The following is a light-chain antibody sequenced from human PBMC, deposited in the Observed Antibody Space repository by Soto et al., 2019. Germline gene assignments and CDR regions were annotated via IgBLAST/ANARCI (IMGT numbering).Light chain of an antibody. V-gene: IGKV3-15*01. Sequence: EIVLTQSPATLSVSPGERATLSCRASQSIGYYLAWYQEKPGQAPRLLIYDASTRATGIPARFSGSGSGTEFTLTISSLQSEDFAVYHCQQYNNWPTFGQGTKVDIK. CDR3: QQYNNWPT. J-gene: IGKJ1*01. CDR2: DAS. CDR1: QSIGYY.